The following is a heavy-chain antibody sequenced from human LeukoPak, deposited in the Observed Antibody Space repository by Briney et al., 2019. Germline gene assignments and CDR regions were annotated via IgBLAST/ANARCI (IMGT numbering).Heavy chain of an antibody. V-gene: IGHV3-30-3*01. D-gene: IGHD6-13*01. CDR1: GFAVSSHY. CDR3: ASHWAQQVVSDY. Sequence: GGSLRLSCAASGFAVSSHYMSWVRQAPGRGLEWVAVISYDGSNKYYADSVKGRFTISRDNSKNTLYLQMNSLRAEDTAVYYCASHWAQQVVSDYWGQGTLVTVSS. CDR2: ISYDGSNK. J-gene: IGHJ4*02.